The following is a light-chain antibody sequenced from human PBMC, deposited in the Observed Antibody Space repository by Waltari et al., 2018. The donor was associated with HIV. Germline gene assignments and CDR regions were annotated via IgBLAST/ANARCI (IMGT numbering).Light chain of an antibody. Sequence: QSALPQPPSASGSPGQSVTIPFTGASSDVGGYHYVSWYQQYPGKAPKLIIYEVNKRPSGVPDRFSGSKSGNTASLTVSGLQGDDEADYYCSSYAGSKNLVLGGGTKLTVL. CDR3: SSYAGSKNLV. CDR2: EVN. CDR1: SSDVGGYHY. V-gene: IGLV2-8*01. J-gene: IGLJ3*02.